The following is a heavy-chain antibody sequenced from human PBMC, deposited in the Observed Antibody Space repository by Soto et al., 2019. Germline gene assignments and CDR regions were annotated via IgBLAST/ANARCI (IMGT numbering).Heavy chain of an antibody. D-gene: IGHD2-15*01. CDR2: INPDGRRT. Sequence: EVQVVESGGGLVQPGGSLRLSCAGAGFTFSSYSMHWVRQVPGKGLVWVSRINPDGRRTNYADSVKGRFTISRDNAKNTVYLQMNSLRAEDTAVYYCARELGGGDTYLGLGTLVTVSS. CDR1: GFTFSSYS. V-gene: IGHV3-74*01. CDR3: ARELGGGDTY. J-gene: IGHJ4*02.